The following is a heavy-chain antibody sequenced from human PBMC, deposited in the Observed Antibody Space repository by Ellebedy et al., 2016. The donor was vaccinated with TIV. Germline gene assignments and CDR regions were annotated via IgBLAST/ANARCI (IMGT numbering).Heavy chain of an antibody. CDR3: GRGSTGNYYAMDV. V-gene: IGHV3-53*01. J-gene: IGHJ6*02. CDR1: GFTVSSNY. CDR2: MYSVGST. D-gene: IGHD1-1*01. Sequence: ESLKISXAASGFTVSSNYINWVRQAPGKRLDWVSVMYSVGSTFYADSVKGRFTISSDNSKNTLYLQMNSLRAEDTAVYYCGRGSTGNYYAMDVWGQGTTVTVSS.